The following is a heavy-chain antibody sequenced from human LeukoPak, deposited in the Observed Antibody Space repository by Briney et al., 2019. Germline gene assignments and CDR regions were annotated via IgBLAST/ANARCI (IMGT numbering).Heavy chain of an antibody. D-gene: IGHD1-1*01. J-gene: IGHJ5*02. CDR3: ARGGGTGTPDYNWFDP. Sequence: ASVKVSCKASGYTFTSYDIKWVRQATGQGLEWMGWMNPNSGNTGYAQKFQGRVTMTRNTSISTAYMELSSLRSEDTAVYYCARGGGTGTPDYNWFDPWGQGTLVTVSS. V-gene: IGHV1-8*01. CDR2: MNPNSGNT. CDR1: GYTFTSYD.